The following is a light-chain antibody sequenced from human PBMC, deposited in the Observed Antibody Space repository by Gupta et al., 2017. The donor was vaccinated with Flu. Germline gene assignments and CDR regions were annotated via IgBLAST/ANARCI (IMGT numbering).Light chain of an antibody. V-gene: IGKV2-28*01. CDR2: LAS. Sequence: VAPVETASISCRSSQSLLHSNGYNYLDWYVQKPGQSPQLLIYLASNRASGVPDRFIARGSGTDFTLRIRTVEAEDVGVYYCMQTLQSPVAFGQGTKVEIK. CDR1: QSLLHSNGYNY. J-gene: IGKJ1*01. CDR3: MQTLQSPVA.